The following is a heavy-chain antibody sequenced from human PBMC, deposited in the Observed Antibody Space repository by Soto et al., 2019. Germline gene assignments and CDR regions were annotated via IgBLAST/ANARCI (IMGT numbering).Heavy chain of an antibody. CDR3: ARSEGAATLDY. V-gene: IGHV1-2*02. Sequence: GASVKVSCKASGYTFTGYYMHWVRQAPGQGLEWMGWINPNSGGTYYAQKFQGRVTMTRDTSISTAYMELSRLRSDDTAVYYCARSEGAATLDYWGQGTQVTVSS. CDR1: GYTFTGYY. J-gene: IGHJ4*02. CDR2: INPNSGGT. D-gene: IGHD2-15*01.